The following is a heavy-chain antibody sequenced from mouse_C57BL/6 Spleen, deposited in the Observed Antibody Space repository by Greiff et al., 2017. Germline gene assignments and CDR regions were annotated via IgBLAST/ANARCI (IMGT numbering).Heavy chain of an antibody. D-gene: IGHD2-1*01. Sequence: EVQGVESGGDLVKPGGSLKLSCAASGFTFSSYGMSWVRQTPDKRLEWVATISSGGSYTYYPDSVKGRFTISRDNAKNTLYLQMSSLKSEDTAMYYCARHRGYYGNYDAMDYWGQGTSVTVSS. J-gene: IGHJ4*01. CDR1: GFTFSSYG. V-gene: IGHV5-6*01. CDR3: ARHRGYYGNYDAMDY. CDR2: ISSGGSYT.